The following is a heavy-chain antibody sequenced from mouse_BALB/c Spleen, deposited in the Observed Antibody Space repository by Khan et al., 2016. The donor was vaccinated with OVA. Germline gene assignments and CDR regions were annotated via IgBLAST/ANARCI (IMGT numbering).Heavy chain of an antibody. Sequence: EVQLLETGGGLVQPGGSRKLSCAASGFTFSSYGMHWVRQAPERGLEWVAYISGDSNTIYYADTVKGRFTISRDNPRNTLFLQMTSLMSEDTAMYYCATSYFYGYYFDYWGPGTTLTVSS. CDR2: ISGDSNTI. J-gene: IGHJ2*01. D-gene: IGHD1-1*01. V-gene: IGHV5-17*02. CDR1: GFTFSSYG. CDR3: ATSYFYGYYFDY.